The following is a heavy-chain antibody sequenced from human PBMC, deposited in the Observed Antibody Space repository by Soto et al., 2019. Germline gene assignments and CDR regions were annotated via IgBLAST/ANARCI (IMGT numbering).Heavy chain of an antibody. D-gene: IGHD6-6*01. CDR3: ARSIAARRHLPYGMDV. J-gene: IGHJ6*02. CDR1: GGSISSGGYY. Sequence: PSETLSLTCTVSGGSISSGGYYWSWIRQHPGKGLGWIGYIYYSGSTYYNPSLKSRVTISVDTSKNQFSLKLSSVTAADTAVYYCARSIAARRHLPYGMDVWGQGTTVTVSS. CDR2: IYYSGST. V-gene: IGHV4-31*03.